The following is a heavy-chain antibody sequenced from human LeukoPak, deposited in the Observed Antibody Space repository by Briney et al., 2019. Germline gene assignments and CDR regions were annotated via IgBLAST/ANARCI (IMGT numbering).Heavy chain of an antibody. D-gene: IGHD2-15*01. J-gene: IGHJ6*02. V-gene: IGHV3-7*01. CDR2: IKQDGSEK. Sequence: PGGFLRLSCAASGFTFSSYWMSWVRQAPGKGLEWVANIKQDGSEKYYVDSVKGRFTISRDNAKNSLYLQMNSLRAEDTAVYYCARVFEGVVLPVYYYYGMDVWGQGTTVTVSS. CDR3: ARVFEGVVLPVYYYYGMDV. CDR1: GFTFSSYW.